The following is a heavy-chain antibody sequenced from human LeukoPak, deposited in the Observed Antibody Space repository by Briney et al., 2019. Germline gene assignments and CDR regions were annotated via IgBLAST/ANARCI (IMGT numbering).Heavy chain of an antibody. V-gene: IGHV3-23*01. CDR2: ISGSSGNT. CDR1: GFTFSSYA. CDR3: AKRRGLELLYYYYMDV. Sequence: GGSLRLSCAASGFTFSSYAMSWVRQAPGKGLEWVSAISGSSGNTYYADSVKGRFTISRDNSKNTLFLQMNSLRAEDTAVYYCAKRRGLELLYYYYMDVWGKGTTVTVSS. J-gene: IGHJ6*03. D-gene: IGHD1-7*01.